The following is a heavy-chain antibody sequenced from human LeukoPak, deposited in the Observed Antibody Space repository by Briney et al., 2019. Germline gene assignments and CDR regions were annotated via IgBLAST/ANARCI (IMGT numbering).Heavy chain of an antibody. D-gene: IGHD3-3*01. V-gene: IGHV4-61*02. CDR3: VYYDFWSAYQDY. Sequence: SETLSLTCTVSGGSISSGSYYWSWIRQPAGKGLEWIGRVFASGSTNYNPSLKIRVTISVDTSKNQFSLKLSSVTAADTAVYYCVYYDFWSAYQDYWGQGTLVTVSS. CDR1: GGSISSGSYY. J-gene: IGHJ4*02. CDR2: VFASGST.